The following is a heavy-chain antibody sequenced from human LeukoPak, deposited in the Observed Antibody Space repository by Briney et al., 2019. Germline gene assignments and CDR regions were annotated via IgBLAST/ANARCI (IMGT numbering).Heavy chain of an antibody. J-gene: IGHJ4*02. D-gene: IGHD2-15*01. CDR2: IYYSGST. Sequence: SETLSLTCTVSGGSISSYYWSWIRQPPGKGLEWIGYIYYSGSTNYNPSLKSRVTISVDTSKNQFSLKLSSVTAADTAVYYCAGLLRYCSGGSCYSGGFDYWGQGTLVTVSS. V-gene: IGHV4-59*08. CDR1: GGSISSYY. CDR3: AGLLRYCSGGSCYSGGFDY.